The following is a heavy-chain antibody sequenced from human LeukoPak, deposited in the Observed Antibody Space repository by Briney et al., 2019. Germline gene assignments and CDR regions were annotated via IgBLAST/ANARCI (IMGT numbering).Heavy chain of an antibody. D-gene: IGHD3-10*01. CDR1: GGSISSYY. J-gene: IGHJ4*02. Sequence: SETLSLTCTVSGGSISSYYWSWIRQPPGKGLEWIGEINHSGSTNYNPSLKSRVTISVDTSKNQFSLKLSSVTAADTAVYYCARPWYYYGSGSYYYYWGQGTLVTVSS. CDR3: ARPWYYYGSGSYYYY. CDR2: INHSGST. V-gene: IGHV4-34*01.